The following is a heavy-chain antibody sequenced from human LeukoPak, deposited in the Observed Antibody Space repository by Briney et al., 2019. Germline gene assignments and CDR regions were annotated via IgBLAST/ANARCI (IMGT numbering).Heavy chain of an antibody. J-gene: IGHJ5*02. CDR3: ARLTYYYDSSGYYTNWFDP. CDR2: INHSGST. D-gene: IGHD3-22*01. Sequence: SETLSLTCAVYGGSFSGYYWSWIRQPPGKGLEWSGEINHSGSTNYNPSLKSRVTISVDTSKNQFSLKLSSVTAADTAVYYCARLTYYYDSSGYYTNWFDPWGQGTLVTVSS. CDR1: GGSFSGYY. V-gene: IGHV4-34*01.